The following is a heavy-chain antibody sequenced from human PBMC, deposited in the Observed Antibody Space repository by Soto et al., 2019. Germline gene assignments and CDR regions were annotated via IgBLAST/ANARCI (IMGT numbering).Heavy chain of an antibody. Sequence: WGPRWLSRRAAGLSGCRSYMYWYSQAPGKGLEWVSSISSSSSYIYYADSVKGRFTISRDNAKNSLYLQMNSLRAEDTAVYYCARTLGYCISTSCYTFVYWGQGTLVTVSS. CDR3: ARTLGYCISTSCYTFVY. CDR2: ISSSSSYI. CDR1: GLSGCRSY. J-gene: IGHJ4*02. D-gene: IGHD2-2*02. V-gene: IGHV3-21*01.